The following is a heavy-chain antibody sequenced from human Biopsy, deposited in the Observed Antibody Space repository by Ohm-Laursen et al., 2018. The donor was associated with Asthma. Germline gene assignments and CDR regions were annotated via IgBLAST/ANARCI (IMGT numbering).Heavy chain of an antibody. D-gene: IGHD2-15*01. CDR1: GGSVSSGSYY. CDR3: ARVPTTLRYFDL. Sequence: SETLSLTCTVSGGSVSSGSYYWSWIRQPPGKGLAWVSYTSYSGSTDYNPSLKSRLTISMDTSKNQFSLKLSSVTAADTAVYYCARVPTTLRYFDLWGRGDLVTVSS. J-gene: IGHJ2*01. V-gene: IGHV4-61*01. CDR2: TSYSGST.